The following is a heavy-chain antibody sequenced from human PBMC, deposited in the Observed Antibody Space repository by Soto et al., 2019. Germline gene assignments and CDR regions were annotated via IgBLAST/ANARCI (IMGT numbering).Heavy chain of an antibody. J-gene: IGHJ4*02. CDR3: ARVDGDYLLAYFVY. V-gene: IGHV3-30-3*01. CDR1: GITFSSDA. CDR2: ISYDGSNK. D-gene: IGHD4-17*01. Sequence: QVQLVESGGGVVQPGRSLRLSCAASGITFSSDAMYWVRQAPGKGLEWVAVISYDGSNKYYADSVKGRFIISRDNSKNTLYLQMNSLRAEDTAVYYCARVDGDYLLAYFVYWGQGTLVTVSS.